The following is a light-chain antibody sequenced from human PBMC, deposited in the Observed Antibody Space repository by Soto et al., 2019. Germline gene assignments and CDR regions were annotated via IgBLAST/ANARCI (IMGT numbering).Light chain of an antibody. V-gene: IGLV2-14*01. CDR3: SSYTTGTTRV. CDR1: SSDVGAYNY. Sequence: QSVLTQPASVSGSPGQSITISCTGTSSDVGAYNYVSWYQQHPGKAPKLMIFDVSNRPSGVSNRFSGSKSGNTASLTISGLQAEDEADYYCSSYTTGTTRVFGGGTKLTVL. J-gene: IGLJ3*02. CDR2: DVS.